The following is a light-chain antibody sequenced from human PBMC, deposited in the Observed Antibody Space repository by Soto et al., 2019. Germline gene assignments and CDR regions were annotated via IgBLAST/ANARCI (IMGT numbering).Light chain of an antibody. CDR3: CSFAGSFTWL. J-gene: IGLJ3*02. V-gene: IGLV2-11*01. CDR2: RVN. Sequence: QSVLTQPRSVSGSPGQSVTISCTGTSSDVGAYDYVSWYQQHPGKAPKLIIYRVNMRPSGVPDRFSASKSGNTASLTISGLQADDETDYYCCSFAGSFTWLFGGGTKLTVL. CDR1: SSDVGAYDY.